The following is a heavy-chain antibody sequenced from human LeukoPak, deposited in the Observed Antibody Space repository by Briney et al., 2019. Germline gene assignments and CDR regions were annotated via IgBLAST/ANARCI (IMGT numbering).Heavy chain of an antibody. CDR2: VDSSGNT. Sequence: PSETRSLTCSVSVDSVNGYYGSWLRQSAGNRLEVICHVDSSGNTNYNPSLASRVTMSVDTSKKQFSLKLTAVTAADMAVYFCARQFLVGSTFHAFDLWGQGTRVTVSS. CDR1: VDSVNGYY. J-gene: IGHJ3*01. V-gene: IGHV4-4*07. D-gene: IGHD1-26*01. CDR3: ARQFLVGSTFHAFDL.